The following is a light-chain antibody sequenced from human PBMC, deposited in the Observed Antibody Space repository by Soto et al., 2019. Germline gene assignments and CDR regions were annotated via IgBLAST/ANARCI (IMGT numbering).Light chain of an antibody. V-gene: IGKV3-20*01. CDR3: QQYGSYSWT. CDR1: QYVNSFY. J-gene: IGKJ1*01. CDR2: GTS. Sequence: EIVLTQPPSTLSLSPGARATLSCKASQYVNSFYLGMYQQSPGQAPGLLIYGTSNRAMGIPDGFTGSGSGTDFTLTIGILDREDFAVYYCQQYGSYSWTFGQGTKVDI.